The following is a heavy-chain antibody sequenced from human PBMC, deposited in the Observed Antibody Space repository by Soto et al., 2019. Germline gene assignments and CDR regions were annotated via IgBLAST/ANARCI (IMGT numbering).Heavy chain of an antibody. Sequence: EVQLLESGGGLVQPGGSLRLSCAASGFTFSSYAMSWVRQAPGKGLEWVSAISGSGGSTYYADSVKGRFTISRDNSKNTLYLQMNSLRAEDTAVYYCARDFRRWLQSNWFDPWGQGTLVTVSS. CDR1: GFTFSSYA. CDR3: ARDFRRWLQSNWFDP. D-gene: IGHD5-12*01. CDR2: ISGSGGST. J-gene: IGHJ5*02. V-gene: IGHV3-23*01.